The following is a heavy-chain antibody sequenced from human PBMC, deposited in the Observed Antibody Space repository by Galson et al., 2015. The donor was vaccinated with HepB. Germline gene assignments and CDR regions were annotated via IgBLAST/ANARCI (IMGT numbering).Heavy chain of an antibody. CDR2: ISYDGSNK. J-gene: IGHJ4*02. CDR3: ARDPRVGSGWYYFDH. Sequence: SLRLSCAASGFTFSSYAMHWVRQAPGKGLEWVAVISYDGSNKYYADSVKGRFTISRDNSKNTLYLQMNSLRAEDTAVYYCARDPRVGSGWYYFDHWGQGTLVTVSS. D-gene: IGHD6-19*01. CDR1: GFTFSSYA. V-gene: IGHV3-30*04.